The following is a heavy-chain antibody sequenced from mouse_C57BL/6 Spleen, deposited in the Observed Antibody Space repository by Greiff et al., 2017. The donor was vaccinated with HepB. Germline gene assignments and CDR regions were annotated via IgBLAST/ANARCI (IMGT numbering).Heavy chain of an antibody. Sequence: VQLQQPGAELVKPGASVKLSCKASGYTFTSYWMQWVKQRPGQGLEWIGEIDPSDSYTNYNQKFKGKATLTVDTSSSTAYMQLSSLTSEDSAVYYCASLMDWGQGTLVTVSA. CDR3: ASLMD. D-gene: IGHD1-1*02. J-gene: IGHJ3*01. CDR1: GYTFTSYW. V-gene: IGHV1-50*01. CDR2: IDPSDSYT.